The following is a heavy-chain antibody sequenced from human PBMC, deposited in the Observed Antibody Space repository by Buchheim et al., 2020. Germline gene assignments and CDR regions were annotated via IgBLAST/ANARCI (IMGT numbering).Heavy chain of an antibody. CDR2: ISNSGSTK. CDR1: GFTFRSYE. CDR3: ARGGSWSGYYNPNGMDV. D-gene: IGHD3-3*01. Sequence: EVQLVESGGGLVQPGGSLRLSCAASGFTFRSYEMNWVRQAPGKGLEWVSYISNSGSTKYYADSVKGRFTISSDTAKNSLYLQMNSLRVEDTAVYYCARGGSWSGYYNPNGMDVWGQGTT. J-gene: IGHJ6*02. V-gene: IGHV3-48*03.